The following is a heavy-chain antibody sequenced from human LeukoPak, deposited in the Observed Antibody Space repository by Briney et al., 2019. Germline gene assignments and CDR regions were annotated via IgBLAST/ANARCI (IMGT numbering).Heavy chain of an antibody. J-gene: IGHJ5*02. CDR1: GFTFSNYA. V-gene: IGHV3-23*01. CDR3: AKGVVPAANYNWFDP. Sequence: GSLRLSCAASGFTFSNYAMSWVRQAPGKGLEWVSAISGSGGSTYYADSVKGRFTISRDNSKSTLYLQMNSLRAEDTAVYYCAKGVVPAANYNWFDPWGQGTLVTVSS. D-gene: IGHD2-2*01. CDR2: ISGSGGST.